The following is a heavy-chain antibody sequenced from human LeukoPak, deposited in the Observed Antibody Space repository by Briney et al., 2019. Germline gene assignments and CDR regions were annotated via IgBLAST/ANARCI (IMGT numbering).Heavy chain of an antibody. CDR3: AKDIWYSINWYDH. CDR2: ISGSGGST. V-gene: IGHV3-23*01. J-gene: IGHJ5*02. D-gene: IGHD6-13*01. CDR1: GFSFSSYA. Sequence: GGSLRLSCAASGFSFSSYAMNWVRQVPGKGLEWVSCISGSGGSTFYADSVKGRFAISRDNSKDTLYLQMNSLRAEDTAVYYCAKDIWYSINWYDHWGQGTLVTVSS.